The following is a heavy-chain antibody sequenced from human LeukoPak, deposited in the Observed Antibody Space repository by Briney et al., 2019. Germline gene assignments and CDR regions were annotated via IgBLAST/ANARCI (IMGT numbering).Heavy chain of an antibody. CDR3: AKFEGHPWGTYRLDY. CDR1: GLTFSNFA. J-gene: IGHJ4*02. V-gene: IGHV3-23*01. CDR2: ISGGADGP. Sequence: GGSLRLSCAASGLTFSNFAMSWVRQAPGKGLEWVSAISGGADGPYYADSVKGRFTISRDNSKNTLYLQMNSLRAEDTAVYYCAKFEGHPWGTYRLDYWGQGTLVTVSS. D-gene: IGHD3-16*02.